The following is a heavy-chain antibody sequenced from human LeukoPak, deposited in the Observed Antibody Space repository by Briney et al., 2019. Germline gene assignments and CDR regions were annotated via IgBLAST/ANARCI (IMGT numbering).Heavy chain of an antibody. CDR1: GGSISSYY. J-gene: IGHJ4*02. Sequence: SETLSLTCTVSGGSISSYYWSWIRQPPGKGLGWIGYIYYSGSTNYNPSLKSRVTISVDTSKNQFSLKLSSVTAADTAVYYCARSMVRGVPDYWGQGTLATVSS. CDR3: ARSMVRGVPDY. CDR2: IYYSGST. D-gene: IGHD3-10*01. V-gene: IGHV4-59*01.